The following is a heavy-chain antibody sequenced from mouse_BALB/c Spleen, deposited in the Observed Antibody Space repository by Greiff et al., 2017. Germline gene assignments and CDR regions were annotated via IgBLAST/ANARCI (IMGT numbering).Heavy chain of an antibody. CDR1: GFTFSSFG. D-gene: IGHD1-2*01. CDR3: AKSSHYYGYSWFAY. V-gene: IGHV5-17*02. CDR2: ISSGSSTI. J-gene: IGHJ3*01. Sequence: EVKLVESGGGLVQPGGSRKLSCAASGFTFSSFGMHWVRQAPEKGLEWVAYISSGSSTIYYADTVKGRFTISRDNPKNTLFLQMTSLRSEDTAMYYCAKSSHYYGYSWFAYWGQGTLVTVSA.